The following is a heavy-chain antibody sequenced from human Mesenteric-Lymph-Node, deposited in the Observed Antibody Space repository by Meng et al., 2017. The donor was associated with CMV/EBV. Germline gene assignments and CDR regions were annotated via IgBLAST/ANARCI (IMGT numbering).Heavy chain of an antibody. CDR1: GYTFTTYY. CDR2: INPSGGST. J-gene: IGHJ5*02. D-gene: IGHD3-3*01. CDR3: ARSVEWSPNWFDP. V-gene: IGHV1-46*01. Sequence: ASVKVSCKASGYTFTTYYMHWVRQAPGQGLEWMGTINPSGGSTGYAQKFQGRVSMTTDTSTSTAYMELRSLRSDDTAVYYCARSVEWSPNWFDPWGQGTLVTVSS.